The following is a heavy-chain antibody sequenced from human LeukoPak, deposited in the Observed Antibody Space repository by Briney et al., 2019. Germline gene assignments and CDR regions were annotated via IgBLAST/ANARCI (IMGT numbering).Heavy chain of an antibody. CDR3: AKDPGYSGYDPNFDY. CDR1: GFTFSSYG. Sequence: GGSLRLSCAASGFTFSSYGMHWVRQAPGKGLEWVAFIRYDGSNKYYADSVKGRFTISRDNSKNTLYLQMNSLRAEDTALYYCAKDPGYSGYDPNFDYWGQGTLVTVSS. CDR2: IRYDGSNK. D-gene: IGHD5-12*01. J-gene: IGHJ4*02. V-gene: IGHV3-30*02.